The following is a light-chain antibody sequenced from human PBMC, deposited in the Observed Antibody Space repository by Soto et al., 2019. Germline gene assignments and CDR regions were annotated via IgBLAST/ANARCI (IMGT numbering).Light chain of an antibody. J-gene: IGKJ5*01. CDR2: GAS. Sequence: EIVMTQSPATLSVSPGERATLSCRASRSVKTNLAWYQQNPGQAPRLLIYGASTRATNVSARFSGSGSGTESTLTISSLQSEDFALYYCQQYNHWPPITFGPGTRLEIK. V-gene: IGKV3-15*01. CDR1: RSVKTN. CDR3: QQYNHWPPIT.